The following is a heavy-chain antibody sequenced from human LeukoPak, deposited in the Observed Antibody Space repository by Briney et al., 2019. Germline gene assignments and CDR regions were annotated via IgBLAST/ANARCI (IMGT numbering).Heavy chain of an antibody. CDR3: ARHECGGSCYPEDY. J-gene: IGHJ4*02. D-gene: IGHD2-15*01. Sequence: ETLSLTCAVYGGSFSGYYWSWIRQPPGKGLEWIGEINHSGSTNYNPSLKSRVTISVDTSKNQFSLKLSSVTAADTAVYYCARHECGGSCYPEDYWGQGTLVTVSS. V-gene: IGHV4-34*01. CDR2: INHSGST. CDR1: GGSFSGYY.